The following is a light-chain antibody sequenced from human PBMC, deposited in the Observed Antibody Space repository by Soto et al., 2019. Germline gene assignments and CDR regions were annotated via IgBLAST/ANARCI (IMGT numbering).Light chain of an antibody. CDR2: EVS. CDR3: NSYTGSSTRFV. V-gene: IGLV2-14*01. CDR1: SSDVGAYNY. Sequence: QSALTQPASVSGSPGQSVTISCTGTSSDVGAYNYVSWYQQHPGKAPKLMIYEVSNRPSGVSNRFSGSESGNTASLTISGLQAEDEADYYCNSYTGSSTRFVFGTGTQLTVL. J-gene: IGLJ7*01.